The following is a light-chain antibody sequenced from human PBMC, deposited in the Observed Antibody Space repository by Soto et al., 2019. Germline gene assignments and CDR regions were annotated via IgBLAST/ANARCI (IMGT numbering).Light chain of an antibody. V-gene: IGLV2-23*02. CDR3: CSYAGIRPHTV. CDR1: SSDVGSYNL. CDR2: EVS. Sequence: QSALTQPASVSGSPGQSITISCTGTSSDVGSYNLVSWYQQHPGKAPKLMISEVSTRPSGISDRFSGSKSGSTASLTISGLQVEDEADYNCCSYAGIRPHTVFGVGTQLTVL. J-gene: IGLJ7*01.